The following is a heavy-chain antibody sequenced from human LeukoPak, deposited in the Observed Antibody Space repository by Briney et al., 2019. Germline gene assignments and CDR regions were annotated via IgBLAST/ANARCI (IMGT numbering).Heavy chain of an antibody. CDR1: GFTFSSYA. J-gene: IGHJ4*02. Sequence: GGSLRLSCAASGFTFSSYAMSWVRQAPGKGLEWVSVISNSAGSTFYADSVKGRFTISRDNSKNTLYLQMNSLRAEDTAVYYCARERGSYSMTYFDYWGQGTLVTVSS. V-gene: IGHV3-23*01. CDR2: ISNSAGST. CDR3: ARERGSYSMTYFDY. D-gene: IGHD1-26*01.